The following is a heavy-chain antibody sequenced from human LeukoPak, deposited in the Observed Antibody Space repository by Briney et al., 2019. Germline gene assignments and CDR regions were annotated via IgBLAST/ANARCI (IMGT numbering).Heavy chain of an antibody. D-gene: IGHD3-10*01. CDR2: ISYDGSNK. V-gene: IGHV3-30*03. CDR3: ARDHRSVYGSGTVSGGGHDY. J-gene: IGHJ4*02. CDR1: GFTFSSYG. Sequence: QAGRSLRLSCAASGFTFSSYGMHWVRQAPGKGLEWVAVISYDGSNKYYADSVKGQFTISRDNSKNTLYLQMNSLRAEDTAVYYCARDHRSVYGSGTVSGGGHDYWGQGTLVTVSS.